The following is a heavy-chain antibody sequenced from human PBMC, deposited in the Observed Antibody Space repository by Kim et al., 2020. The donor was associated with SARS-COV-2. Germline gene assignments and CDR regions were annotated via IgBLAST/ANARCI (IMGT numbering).Heavy chain of an antibody. J-gene: IGHJ6*02. CDR2: IIPIFGTA. Sequence: SVKVSCKASGGTFSSYAISWVRQAPGQGLEWMGGIIPIFGTANYAQKFQGRVTITADESTSTAYMELSSLRSEDTAVYYCARETVRTYYGSGSYYNGGMDVWGQGTTVTVSS. D-gene: IGHD3-10*01. CDR3: ARETVRTYYGSGSYYNGGMDV. V-gene: IGHV1-69*13. CDR1: GGTFSSYA.